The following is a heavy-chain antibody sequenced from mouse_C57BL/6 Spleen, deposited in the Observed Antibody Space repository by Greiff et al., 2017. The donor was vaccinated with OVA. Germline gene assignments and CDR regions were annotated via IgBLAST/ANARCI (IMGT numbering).Heavy chain of an antibody. J-gene: IGHJ2*01. CDR3: ARYRADGYYFDY. CDR1: GFTFTDYY. CDR2: IRNKANGYTT. Sequence: EVHLVESGGGLVQPGGSLSLSCAASGFTFTDYYMSWVRQPPGKALEWLGFIRNKANGYTTEYSASVKGRFTISRDNSKSILYLQMNALRAEYSATYYCARYRADGYYFDYWGQGTTLTVSS. V-gene: IGHV7-3*01. D-gene: IGHD2-3*01.